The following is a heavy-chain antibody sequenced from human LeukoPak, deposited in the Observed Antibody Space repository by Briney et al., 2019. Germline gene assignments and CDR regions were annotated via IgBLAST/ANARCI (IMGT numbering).Heavy chain of an antibody. V-gene: IGHV1-18*04. CDR1: GYTFTSYG. Sequence: ASVKVSCKASGYTFTSYGISWVRQAPGQGLEWMGWISAYNGNTNYAQKLQGRVTMTTDTSTSPAYMELRSLRSDDTAVYYCARDNKLDYVWGSYPRFDPWGQGTLVTVSS. D-gene: IGHD3-16*02. CDR3: ARDNKLDYVWGSYPRFDP. CDR2: ISAYNGNT. J-gene: IGHJ5*02.